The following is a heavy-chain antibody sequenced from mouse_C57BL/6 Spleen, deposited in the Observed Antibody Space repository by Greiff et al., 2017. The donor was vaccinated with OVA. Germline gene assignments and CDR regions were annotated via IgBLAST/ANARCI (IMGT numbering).Heavy chain of an antibody. Sequence: QVQLQQSGAELVRPGASVTLSCKASGYTFTDYEMHWVKQTPVHGLEWIGAIDPETGGTAYNQKFKGKAILTADKSSSTAYMELRSLTSEDSAVYYGTRGDSSGPLDYWGQGTTLTVSS. CDR1: GYTFTDYE. D-gene: IGHD3-2*02. V-gene: IGHV1-15*01. CDR3: TRGDSSGPLDY. J-gene: IGHJ2*01. CDR2: IDPETGGT.